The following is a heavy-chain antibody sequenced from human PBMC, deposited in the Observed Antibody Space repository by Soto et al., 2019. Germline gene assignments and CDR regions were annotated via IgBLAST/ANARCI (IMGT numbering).Heavy chain of an antibody. CDR2: ITGSGGNI. J-gene: IGHJ1*01. Sequence: GGSLRLSCAASGFSFSSYAMSWVRQAPGKGLDWVSGITGSGGNIYYADSVKGRFTISRDNTKNTLYLQMNSLRAEDTAIYYCAKDLGNSGWYNNWGQGTLVTVSS. D-gene: IGHD6-19*01. V-gene: IGHV3-23*01. CDR3: AKDLGNSGWYNN. CDR1: GFSFSSYA.